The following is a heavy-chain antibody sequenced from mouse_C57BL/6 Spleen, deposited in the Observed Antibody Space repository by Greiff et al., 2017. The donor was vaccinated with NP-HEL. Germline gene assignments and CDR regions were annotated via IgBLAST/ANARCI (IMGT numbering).Heavy chain of an antibody. V-gene: IGHV2-4*01. CDR2: IWSGGST. D-gene: IGHD1-1*01. Sequence: VQLQQSGPGLVQPSQSLSITCTVSGFSLTSYGVHWVRQPPGKGLEWLGVIWSGGSTDYNAAFISRLSISKDNSKSQVFFKMNSLQADDTAIYYCAKGAHYYGSSYDWFAYWGQGTLVTVSA. CDR3: AKGAHYYGSSYDWFAY. J-gene: IGHJ3*01. CDR1: GFSLTSYG.